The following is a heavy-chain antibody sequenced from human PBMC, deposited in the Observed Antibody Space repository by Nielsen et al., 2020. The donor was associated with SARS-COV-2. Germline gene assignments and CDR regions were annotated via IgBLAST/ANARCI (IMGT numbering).Heavy chain of an antibody. J-gene: IGHJ6*02. CDR1: GFSFSDSG. V-gene: IGHV3-73*01. CDR2: IRSKTHSYET. Sequence: GESLKISCAASGFSFSDSGMHWVRQASGKGLEWVGRIRSKTHSYETVYAASVRDRFTISRDDSNNTAYLQMNSLRAEDTAVYYCARDLYCSGGSCYSHGMDVWGQGTTVTVSS. CDR3: ARDLYCSGGSCYSHGMDV. D-gene: IGHD2-15*01.